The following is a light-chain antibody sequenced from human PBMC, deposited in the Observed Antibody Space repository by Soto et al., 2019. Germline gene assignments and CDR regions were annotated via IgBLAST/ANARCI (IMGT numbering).Light chain of an antibody. V-gene: IGKV1-5*01. CDR2: GAS. J-gene: IGKJ1*01. CDR3: QLYNGC. Sequence: DIQMTQAPSTLSASVGDRVTITCRASQNINNWLAWFQQKPGEAPKVLIFGASPLDSGVPSRFSGSGCCTEFSITIRSLQADDFENYYSQLYNGCFGEGPKVEVK. CDR1: QNINNW.